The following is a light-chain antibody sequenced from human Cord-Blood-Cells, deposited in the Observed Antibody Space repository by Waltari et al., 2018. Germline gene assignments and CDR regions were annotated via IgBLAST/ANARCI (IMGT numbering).Light chain of an antibody. CDR2: DAS. CDR3: QQRSNWT. Sequence: EIVLTQSPATLSLSPGERATLSCRASQSVSSYLAWYQQKHGQAPRLLIYDASNRATGIPARFSGSGSGTDFTLTISSLEPEDFAVYYCQQRSNWTFGQGTKVEIK. J-gene: IGKJ1*01. CDR1: QSVSSY. V-gene: IGKV3-11*01.